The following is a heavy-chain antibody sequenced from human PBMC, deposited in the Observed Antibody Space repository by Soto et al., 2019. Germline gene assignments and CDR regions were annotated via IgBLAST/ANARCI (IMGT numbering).Heavy chain of an antibody. Sequence: ASVKVSCKASGYTFTSHDINWVRQATGQGLEWMGWMNPNSGNTGYAQKFQGRVTMTRNTSITTAYMELSSLRSEDTAVYYCARVNYDSSGYSPNWLDPWGQGTLVTVSS. V-gene: IGHV1-8*01. CDR2: MNPNSGNT. D-gene: IGHD3-22*01. CDR3: ARVNYDSSGYSPNWLDP. J-gene: IGHJ5*02. CDR1: GYTFTSHD.